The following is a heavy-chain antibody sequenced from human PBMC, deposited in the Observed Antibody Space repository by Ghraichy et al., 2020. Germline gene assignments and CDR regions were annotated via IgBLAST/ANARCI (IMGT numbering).Heavy chain of an antibody. CDR2: IRFDESNI. Sequence: GGPLRLSCAASGFTFSSYDIHWVRQAPGKGLEWVAFIRFDESNIYYADSVEGRFTISRDNSKNTLYLQMNSLRAEDTAVYYCARTDEGAPYYFDYWGQGTLVTVSS. J-gene: IGHJ4*02. V-gene: IGHV3-30*02. CDR3: ARTDEGAPYYFDY. CDR1: GFTFSSYD. D-gene: IGHD1-26*01.